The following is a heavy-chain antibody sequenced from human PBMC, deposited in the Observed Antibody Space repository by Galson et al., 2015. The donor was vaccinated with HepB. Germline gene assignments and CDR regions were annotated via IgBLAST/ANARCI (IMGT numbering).Heavy chain of an antibody. V-gene: IGHV3-15*01. Sequence: SLRLSCAASGFTFSNAWMSWVRQAPGKGLEWVGRIKSKTDGGTTDYAAPVKGRFTISRDDSKNTLYLQMNSLKTEDTAVYYCTTDSTYYYGSGSYNWYFDLWGRGTLVTVSS. CDR1: GFTFSNAW. J-gene: IGHJ2*01. CDR3: TTDSTYYYGSGSYNWYFDL. CDR2: IKSKTDGGTT. D-gene: IGHD3-10*01.